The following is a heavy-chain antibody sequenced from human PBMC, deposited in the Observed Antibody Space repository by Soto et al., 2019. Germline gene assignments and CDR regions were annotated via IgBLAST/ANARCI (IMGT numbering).Heavy chain of an antibody. V-gene: IGHV3-30*18. Sequence: QVQLVESGGGVVQPGRSLRLSCAASGFTFSSYGMHWVRQAPGKGLEWVAVISYDGSNKYYADSVKGRFTISRDNSKNALLRERKSRRAEATAVYYCAKELSAWLLRYYYYGMDVWGQGTTVTVSS. D-gene: IGHD6-19*01. CDR2: ISYDGSNK. CDR3: AKELSAWLLRYYYYGMDV. J-gene: IGHJ6*02. CDR1: GFTFSSYG.